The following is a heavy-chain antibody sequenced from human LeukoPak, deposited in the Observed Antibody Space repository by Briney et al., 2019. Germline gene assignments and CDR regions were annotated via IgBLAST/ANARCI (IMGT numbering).Heavy chain of an antibody. V-gene: IGHV3-23*01. Sequence: QPGGSLRLSCAASGFTFSSYAMSWVRQAPGKGLEWVSAISGSGGSTYYADSVKGRFTISRDNSKNTLYLQMNSLKTEDTAVYYCTTDPGYYYDSSGYPNWFDPWGQGTLVTVSS. CDR3: TTDPGYYYDSSGYPNWFDP. CDR2: ISGSGGST. CDR1: GFTFSSYA. J-gene: IGHJ5*02. D-gene: IGHD3-22*01.